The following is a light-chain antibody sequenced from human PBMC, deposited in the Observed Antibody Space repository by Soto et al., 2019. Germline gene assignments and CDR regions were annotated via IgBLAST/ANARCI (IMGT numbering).Light chain of an antibody. CDR3: QQRSSWPSFT. Sequence: EIVLTQSPATLSLSPGERATLSCRASQSVSSYLAWYQQKPGQAPRLLIYDASNMATGIPARFSGSGSGTDFTLTISSPQPEDCAVYYCQQRSSWPSFTFGQGTRLEIK. CDR2: DAS. CDR1: QSVSSY. V-gene: IGKV3-11*01. J-gene: IGKJ5*01.